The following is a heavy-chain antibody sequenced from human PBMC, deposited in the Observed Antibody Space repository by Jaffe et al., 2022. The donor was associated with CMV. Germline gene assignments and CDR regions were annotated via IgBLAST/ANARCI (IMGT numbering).Heavy chain of an antibody. CDR2: ISAYNGNT. V-gene: IGHV1-18*01. CDR1: GYTFTSYG. Sequence: QVQLVQSGAEVKKPGASVKVSCKASGYTFTSYGVSWVRQAPGRGLEWMGWISAYNGNTNYAQKLQGRVTMTTDTSTSTAYMELRSLKFDDTAVYYCARGNWNDERFGDGFDIWGQGTMVTVSS. J-gene: IGHJ3*02. D-gene: IGHD1-1*01. CDR3: ARGNWNDERFGDGFDI.